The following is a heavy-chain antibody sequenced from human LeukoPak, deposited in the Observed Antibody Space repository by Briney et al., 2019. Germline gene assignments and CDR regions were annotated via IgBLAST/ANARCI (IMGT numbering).Heavy chain of an antibody. V-gene: IGHV4-4*07. Sequence: ASETLSLTCTVSGGSISSYYWSWIRQPAGKGLEWIGRIYTSGSTNYNPSLKSRVTMSVDTSKNQFSLKLSSVTAADTAVYYCASSPKRREPYKGFDYWGQGTLVTVSS. CDR2: IYTSGST. CDR1: GGSISSYY. CDR3: ASSPKRREPYKGFDY. J-gene: IGHJ4*02. D-gene: IGHD1-26*01.